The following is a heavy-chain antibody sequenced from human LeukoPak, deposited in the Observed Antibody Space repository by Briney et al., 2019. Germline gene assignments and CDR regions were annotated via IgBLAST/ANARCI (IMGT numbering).Heavy chain of an antibody. J-gene: IGHJ4*02. V-gene: IGHV2-5*08. D-gene: IGHD3-22*01. Sequence: TLSLTCTVSGGSISSYYWSWIRQPPGKGLEWLALIFWDDDKRYSPSLKSRLTITKDTSKNQVVLTMTNMDPVDTATYYCAHSDDYYYDSSGYYGYFDYWGQGTLVTVSS. CDR3: AHSDDYYYDSSGYYGYFDY. CDR2: IFWDDDK. CDR1: GGSISSYYW.